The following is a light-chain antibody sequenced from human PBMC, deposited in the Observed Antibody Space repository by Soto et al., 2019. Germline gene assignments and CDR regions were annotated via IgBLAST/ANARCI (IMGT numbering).Light chain of an antibody. CDR2: DVT. CDR1: SSDVGGYIY. J-gene: IGLJ1*01. Sequence: QSVLTQPASVSGSPGQSITISGTGTSSDVGGYIYVSWYQQHPGKAPKLMIYDVTSRPSGVSYRFSGSKSGNTASLTISGLQAEDESDYDCSSYTTSSSYVFGTGTKLTVL. V-gene: IGLV2-14*01. CDR3: SSYTTSSSYV.